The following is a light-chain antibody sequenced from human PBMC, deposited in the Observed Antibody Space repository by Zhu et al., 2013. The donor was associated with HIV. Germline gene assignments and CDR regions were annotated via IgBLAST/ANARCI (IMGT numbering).Light chain of an antibody. CDR1: QDISNY. V-gene: IGKV1-33*01. CDR3: QQLNSYPYS. Sequence: DIQMTQSPSSLSASVGDRVTITCQASQDISNYLNWYQQKPGKAPKLLIYDASNLETGVPSRFSGSGSGTEFTLTISSLQPEDFATYYCQQLNSYPYSFGQGTKLEIK. CDR2: DAS. J-gene: IGKJ2*03.